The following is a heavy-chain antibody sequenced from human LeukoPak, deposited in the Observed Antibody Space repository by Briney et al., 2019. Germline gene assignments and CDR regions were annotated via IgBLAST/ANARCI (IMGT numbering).Heavy chain of an antibody. CDR1: GYTFTGYY. CDR3: ARVRRIAAAGTGYFQH. CDR2: INPNSGGT. V-gene: IGHV1-2*02. J-gene: IGHJ1*01. D-gene: IGHD6-13*01. Sequence: ASVNVSCKASGYTFTGYYMHWVRQAPGQGLEWRGWINPNSGGTNYAQKFQGRVTMTRDTSISTAYMELSRLRSDDTAVYYCARVRRIAAAGTGYFQHWGQGTLVTVSS.